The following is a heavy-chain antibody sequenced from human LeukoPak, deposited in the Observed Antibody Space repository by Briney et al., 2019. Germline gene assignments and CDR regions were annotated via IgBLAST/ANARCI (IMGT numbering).Heavy chain of an antibody. CDR3: ARDDGYRSYDY. J-gene: IGHJ4*02. D-gene: IGHD5-24*01. Sequence: GGSLRLSCAASGFTFGSFWMSWVRQATGRGLKWVGNIKPDRSEKYHVDSVRGRLTISRDNPMNSLYLQMSSLRPDDTAVYYCARDDGYRSYDYGGQGTLVTVSS. CDR2: IKPDRSEK. V-gene: IGHV3-7*01. CDR1: GFTFGSFW.